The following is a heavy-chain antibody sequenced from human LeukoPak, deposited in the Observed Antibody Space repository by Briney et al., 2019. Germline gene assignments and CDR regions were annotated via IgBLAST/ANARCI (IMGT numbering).Heavy chain of an antibody. CDR3: ARGLLVIIEVAGYYYGMDV. D-gene: IGHD3-9*01. CDR2: INPSGGST. V-gene: IGHV1-46*01. Sequence: GASVKVSCKASGYTFTSYYMHWVRQAPGQGLEWMGIINPSGGSTSYAQKFQGRVTITADESTSTAYMELSSLRSEDTAVYYCARGLLVIIEVAGYYYGMDVWGQGTTVTVSS. CDR1: GYTFTSYY. J-gene: IGHJ6*02.